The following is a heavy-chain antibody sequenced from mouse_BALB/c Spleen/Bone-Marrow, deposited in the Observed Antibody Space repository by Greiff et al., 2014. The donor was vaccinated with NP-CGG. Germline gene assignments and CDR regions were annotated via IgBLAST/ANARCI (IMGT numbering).Heavy chain of an antibody. Sequence: LQQPGSELVRPGASVKLSCKASGYTFTSYWMHWVKQRPGQGLEWIGNIYPGSGGTNYDEKFKSKATLTVDTSSSTAYMQLSSLTSVDSAVYYCTGAPGFADWGQGTLVTVSA. CDR2: IYPGSGGT. J-gene: IGHJ3*01. CDR1: GYTFTSYW. CDR3: TGAPGFAD. V-gene: IGHV1S22*01.